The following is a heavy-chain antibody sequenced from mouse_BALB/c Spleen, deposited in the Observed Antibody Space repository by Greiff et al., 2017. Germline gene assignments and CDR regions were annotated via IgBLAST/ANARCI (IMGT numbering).Heavy chain of an antibody. CDR2: ISDGGSYT. V-gene: IGHV5-4*02. D-gene: IGHD1-1*01. Sequence: EVHLVESGGGLVKPGGSLKLSCAASGFTFSDYYMYWVRQTPEKRLEWVATISDGGSYTYYPDSVKGRFTISRDNAKNNLYLQMSSLKSEDTAMYYCASGTTGMDYWGQGTSVTVSS. CDR3: ASGTTGMDY. CDR1: GFTFSDYY. J-gene: IGHJ4*01.